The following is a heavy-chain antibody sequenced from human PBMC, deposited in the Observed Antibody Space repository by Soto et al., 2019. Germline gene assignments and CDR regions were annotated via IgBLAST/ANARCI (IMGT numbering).Heavy chain of an antibody. CDR3: AKGYESGSFYKPLDS. CDR1: GFTFSGYG. D-gene: IGHD3-10*01. Sequence: HPGGSLRLSCAASGFTFSGYGMHWVRQAPGKGLDWVAVISSDGSEKYYADSVKGRFTISRDNSMNTLYLQMNSLRAEDTAVYYSAKGYESGSFYKPLDSWGLGTLVIVSS. CDR2: ISSDGSEK. V-gene: IGHV3-30*18. J-gene: IGHJ4*02.